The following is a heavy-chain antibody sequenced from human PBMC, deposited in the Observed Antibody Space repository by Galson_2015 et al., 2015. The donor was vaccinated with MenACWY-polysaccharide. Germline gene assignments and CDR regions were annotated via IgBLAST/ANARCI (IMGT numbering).Heavy chain of an antibody. D-gene: IGHD3-10*01. CDR1: GFTFSNYW. CDR2: IKQDGSEK. J-gene: IGHJ4*02. V-gene: IGHV3-7*03. CDR3: ASQTWTGYFDY. Sequence: SLRLSCAASGFTFSNYWMSWVRQAPGKGLEWVGNIKQDGSEKYYVDSVKGRFTISRDNAKNSLYLRMNSLRAEDTAMYYCASQTWTGYFDYWGQGILVTVSS.